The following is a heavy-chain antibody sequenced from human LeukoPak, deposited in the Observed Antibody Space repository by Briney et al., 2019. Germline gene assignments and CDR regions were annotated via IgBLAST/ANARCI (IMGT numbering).Heavy chain of an antibody. Sequence: ASVKVSCKASGYTFTDYYIHWVRQAPGQGLEWMGWINPNSGGTNYAQKFQGRVTMTSDTSISTAYMELSRLRSDDTALYYCTRGSYYDSSGYSGVRLFDYWGQGTPVTVPS. CDR3: TRGSYYDSSGYSGVRLFDY. J-gene: IGHJ4*02. CDR2: INPNSGGT. D-gene: IGHD3-22*01. V-gene: IGHV1-2*02. CDR1: GYTFTDYY.